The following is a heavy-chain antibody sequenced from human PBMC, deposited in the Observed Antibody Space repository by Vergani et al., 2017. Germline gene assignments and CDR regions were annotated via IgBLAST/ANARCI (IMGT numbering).Heavy chain of an antibody. CDR2: IIPIFGTA. D-gene: IGHD1-26*01. V-gene: IGHV1-69*12. Sequence: QVQLVQSGAEVKKPGSSVKVSCKASGGTFSSYAISWVRQAPGQGLEWMGGIIPIFGTANYAQKFQGRVTITADESTSTAYMELSSLRSEDTAVYYCARSNSVSYYGGDYYYYGMDVWGQGTTVTVSS. CDR3: ARSNSVSYYGGDYYYYGMDV. CDR1: GGTFSSYA. J-gene: IGHJ6*02.